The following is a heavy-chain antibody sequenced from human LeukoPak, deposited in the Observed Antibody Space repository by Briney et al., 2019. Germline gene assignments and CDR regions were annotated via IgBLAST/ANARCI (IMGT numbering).Heavy chain of an antibody. CDR1: GFTFNNYG. J-gene: IGHJ4*02. V-gene: IGHV3-30*18. D-gene: IGHD2-2*01. CDR2: ISYDGRNK. Sequence: PGGSLRLSWAASGFTFNNYGMHWVPKAPGKGLEWVAVISYDGRNKHYPDSVKGRFTISRDISTDTLWLQMDSLRTEDTAVYYCAKGPLRGTAAAIDYWGQGTLVTVSS. CDR3: AKGPLRGTAAAIDY.